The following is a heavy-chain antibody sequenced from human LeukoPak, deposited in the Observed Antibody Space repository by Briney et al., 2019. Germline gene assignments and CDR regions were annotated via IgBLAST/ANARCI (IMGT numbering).Heavy chain of an antibody. CDR1: GFTFSSYA. CDR3: ARERNLEIAVAGTIFNY. V-gene: IGHV3-23*01. Sequence: GGSLRLSCAASGFTFSSYAMSWVRQAPGKGLEWVSAISGSGGGTYYADSVKGRFTISRDNSKNTLYLQMKSLRAEDTAVYYCARERNLEIAVAGTIFNYWGQGTLVTVSS. J-gene: IGHJ4*02. CDR2: ISGSGGGT. D-gene: IGHD6-19*01.